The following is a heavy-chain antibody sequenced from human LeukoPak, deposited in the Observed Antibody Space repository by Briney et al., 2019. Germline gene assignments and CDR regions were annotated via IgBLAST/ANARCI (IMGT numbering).Heavy chain of an antibody. V-gene: IGHV3-23*01. D-gene: IGHD1-26*01. CDR3: ARQVGPDY. J-gene: IGHJ4*02. Sequence: PGGSLRLSCAASGFTFSSYAMSWVRQAPGKGLEWVSGVSGSSGSTYYADSVKGRFTISRDNSKSTLFLQMNSLRAEDTAVYYCARQVGPDYWGQGTLVTVSS. CDR1: GFTFSSYA. CDR2: VSGSSGST.